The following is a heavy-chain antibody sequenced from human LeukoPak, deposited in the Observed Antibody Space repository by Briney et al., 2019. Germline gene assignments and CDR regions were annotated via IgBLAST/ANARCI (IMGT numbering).Heavy chain of an antibody. CDR1: GVTASSNY. CDR2: IYSGGST. D-gene: IGHD5-18*01. CDR3: ASSMVTGY. Sequence: PGGSLRLSCAASGVTASSNYMSWVRQAPGKGLEWVSVIYSGGSTYYADSVKGRFTSSRDNSKNTLYLQMHSLRAEDTAVYYCASSMVTGYWGQGTLVTVSS. V-gene: IGHV3-53*01. J-gene: IGHJ4*02.